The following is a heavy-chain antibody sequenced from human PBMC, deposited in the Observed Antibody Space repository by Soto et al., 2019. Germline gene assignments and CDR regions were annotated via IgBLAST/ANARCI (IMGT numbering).Heavy chain of an antibody. V-gene: IGHV1-2*04. Sequence: ASVKVSCKASGYTFTGYYMHWVRQAPGQGLEWMGWINPNSGGTNYAQKFQGWVTMTRDTSIRTAYMELSRLRSDDTAVYYCARVRGGYCSGGSCYFDPWGQGTLVTVSS. CDR2: INPNSGGT. CDR1: GYTFTGYY. J-gene: IGHJ5*02. CDR3: ARVRGGYCSGGSCYFDP. D-gene: IGHD2-15*01.